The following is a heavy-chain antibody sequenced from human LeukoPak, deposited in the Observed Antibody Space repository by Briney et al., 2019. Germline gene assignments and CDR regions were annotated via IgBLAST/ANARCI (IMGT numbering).Heavy chain of an antibody. CDR3: ANGLGYCSSTSCSSDY. D-gene: IGHD2-2*01. Sequence: GGSLRLSCAASGFAFSNYLMHWVRQAPGKGLEYVSAITGNGGRTYYADSVQGRFTISRDNAKSTLYLQMGSLRPEDTAVYYCANGLGYCSSTSCSSDYWGQGTLVTVSS. J-gene: IGHJ4*02. CDR2: ITGNGGRT. V-gene: IGHV3-64*02. CDR1: GFAFSNYL.